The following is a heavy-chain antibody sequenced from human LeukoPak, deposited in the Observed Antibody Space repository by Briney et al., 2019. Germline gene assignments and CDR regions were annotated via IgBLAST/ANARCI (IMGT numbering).Heavy chain of an antibody. CDR2: IRYDGSNK. J-gene: IGHJ6*03. D-gene: IGHD3-3*01. CDR1: GFTFSSYG. CDR3: AKDRPIFGGGYMDV. V-gene: IGHV3-30*02. Sequence: PGGSLRLSCAASGFTFSSYGMHWVRQAPGKGLEWVAFIRYDGSNKYYADSVKGRFTISRDNSKNTLYLQMNSLRNEDTALYYCAKDRPIFGGGYMDVWGKGTTVTVSS.